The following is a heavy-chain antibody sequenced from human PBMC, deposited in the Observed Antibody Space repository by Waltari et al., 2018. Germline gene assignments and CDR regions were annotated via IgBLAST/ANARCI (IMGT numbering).Heavy chain of an antibody. V-gene: IGHV1-3*03. CDR1: GYTFTSYA. J-gene: IGHJ5*02. CDR3: AREGYSSSWYQIFQGHWFDP. CDR2: INAGNGNT. D-gene: IGHD6-13*01. Sequence: QVQLVQSGAEVKKPGASVKVSCKASGYTFTSYAMHWVRQAPGQRLEWMGWINAGNGNTKYSQEFQGRVTIIRDTSASTAYMELSSLRSEDMAVYYCAREGYSSSWYQIFQGHWFDPWGQGTLVTVSS.